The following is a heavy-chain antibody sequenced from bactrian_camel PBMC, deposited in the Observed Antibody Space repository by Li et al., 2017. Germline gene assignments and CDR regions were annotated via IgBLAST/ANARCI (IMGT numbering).Heavy chain of an antibody. Sequence: VQLVESGGGLVQPGGSLRLSCAASGFTFSTYEMTWVRQAPGKGLEWVSGVNLGGGTTYYADSVKGRFTIYRDNSNNTLYLQMNSLKPEDTAVYYCAEMGSSGWGQGTPVTVS. CDR2: VNLGGGTT. D-gene: IGHD1*01. V-gene: IGHV3S40*01. CDR1: GFTFSTYE. CDR3: AEMGSSG. J-gene: IGHJ4*01.